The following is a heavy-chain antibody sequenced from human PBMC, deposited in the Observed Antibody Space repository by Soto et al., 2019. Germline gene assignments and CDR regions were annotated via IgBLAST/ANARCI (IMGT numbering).Heavy chain of an antibody. J-gene: IGHJ6*02. V-gene: IGHV3-33*01. D-gene: IGHD3-10*01. CDR1: GFTFSSYG. Sequence: GGSRRLSCAASGFTFSSYGMHWVRQAPGKGLEWVAVIWYDGSNKYYADSVKGRFTISRDNSKNTLYLQMNSLRAEDTAVYYCARELLLLWFGEGNGMDVWGQGTTVTVSS. CDR2: IWYDGSNK. CDR3: ARELLLLWFGEGNGMDV.